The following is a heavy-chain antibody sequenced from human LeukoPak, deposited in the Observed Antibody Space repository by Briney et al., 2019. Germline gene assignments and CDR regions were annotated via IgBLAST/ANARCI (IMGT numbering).Heavy chain of an antibody. CDR3: ARDIDSSGYYYVFDY. CDR2: IWYYGINK. V-gene: IGHV3-33*01. CDR1: GFTFSSFG. D-gene: IGHD3-22*01. Sequence: GGSLRPSCAASGFTFSSFGMHWVGQAPGKGGEGWAVIWYYGINKYHPAPVKGRFTISRDNSKNTLYLQMNSLRAEDTAVYYCARDIDSSGYYYVFDYWGQGTLVTVSS. J-gene: IGHJ4*02.